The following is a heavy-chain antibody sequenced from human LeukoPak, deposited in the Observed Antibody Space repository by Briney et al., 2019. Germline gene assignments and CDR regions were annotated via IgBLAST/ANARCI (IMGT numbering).Heavy chain of an antibody. CDR1: GGSFSGYY. V-gene: IGHV4-34*01. D-gene: IGHD6-19*01. J-gene: IGHJ4*02. Sequence: SETLSLTCAVYGGSFSGYYWSWIRQPPGKGLEWIGEINHSGSTNYNPSPKSRVTILVETSKNQVSLKLSSVTAADTAVYYCATGGIAVAGTFDYWGQGTPVTVSS. CDR2: INHSGST. CDR3: ATGGIAVAGTFDY.